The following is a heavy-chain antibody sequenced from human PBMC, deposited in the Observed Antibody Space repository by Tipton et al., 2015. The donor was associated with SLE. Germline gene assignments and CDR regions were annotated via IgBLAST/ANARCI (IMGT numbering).Heavy chain of an antibody. CDR1: GGSISSGSYY. CDR2: IYTSGST. D-gene: IGHD6-19*01. J-gene: IGHJ4*02. CDR3: ARDRGSGWDFDY. V-gene: IGHV4-61*02. Sequence: TLSLTCTVSGGSISSGSYYWSWIRQPAGKGLEWIGRIYTSGSTNYNPSLKSRVTISVDTSKNQFSLKLSSVTAADTAVYYCARDRGSGWDFDYWGQGTLVTVSS.